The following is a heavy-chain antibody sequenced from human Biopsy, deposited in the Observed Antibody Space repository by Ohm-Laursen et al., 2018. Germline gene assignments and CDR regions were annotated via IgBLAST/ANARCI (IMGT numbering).Heavy chain of an antibody. CDR3: ARDLPSSYYYAMDV. Sequence: GTLSLTCTVSGDSISSYYWSWIRQPPGKGLEWIGYVYYTGSTDYNPSLQSRVTISVDTSKNHFSLTLRSVTAADTAVYYCARDLPSSYYYAMDVWGQGTTVTVSS. CDR1: GDSISSYY. J-gene: IGHJ6*02. V-gene: IGHV4-59*12. CDR2: VYYTGST.